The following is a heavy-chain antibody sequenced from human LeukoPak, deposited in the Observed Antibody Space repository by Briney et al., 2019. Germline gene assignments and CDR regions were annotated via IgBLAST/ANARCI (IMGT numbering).Heavy chain of an antibody. CDR2: ISWNSGSI. CDR3: AKDRDRAVYSSGWYE. Sequence: GGSLRLSRAASGFTFHHYAMHWVRQAPGKGLEWVSGISWNSGSIGYADYVKRRFTISRDNAKNSLYLQMNSLRAEDTALYYCAKDRDRAVYSSGWYEWGQGTLVTVSS. D-gene: IGHD6-19*01. V-gene: IGHV3-9*01. CDR1: GFTFHHYA. J-gene: IGHJ4*02.